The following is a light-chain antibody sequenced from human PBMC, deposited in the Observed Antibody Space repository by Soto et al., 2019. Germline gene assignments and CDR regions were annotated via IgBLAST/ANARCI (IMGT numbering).Light chain of an antibody. J-gene: IGKJ1*01. Sequence: EIELTQSPCTLSLSPGERATLSCRASQSVSSSYLGWYQQKPGQAPRLLIYGASSRASGIPDRFSGSGSGTDFTLTISRLEPEDFAVYYCQQYGSSPWTFGQGTKVEIK. V-gene: IGKV3-20*01. CDR3: QQYGSSPWT. CDR2: GAS. CDR1: QSVSSSY.